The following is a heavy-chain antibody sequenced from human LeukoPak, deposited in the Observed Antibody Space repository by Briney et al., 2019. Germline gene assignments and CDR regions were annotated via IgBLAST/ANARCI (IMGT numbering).Heavy chain of an antibody. CDR2: IYSGGTT. V-gene: IGHV3-53*01. J-gene: IGHJ6*02. CDR3: ARDPRTTGKSNYGMDV. Sequence: GGSLRLSCAASVITVSSNYMSWVRQPPGKGLEWVSIIYSGGTTYYADSVQGRFTISRDNSKNTVYLQMNSLRVEDTAVYYCARDPRTTGKSNYGMDVWGHGTTVTVSS. CDR1: VITVSSNY. D-gene: IGHD4-17*01.